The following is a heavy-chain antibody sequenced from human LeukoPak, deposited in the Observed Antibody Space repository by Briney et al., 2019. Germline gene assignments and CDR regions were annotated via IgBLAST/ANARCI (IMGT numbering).Heavy chain of an antibody. CDR3: ARDSHRYCSSTSCPSRDYYMDV. Sequence: ASETLSLTCTVSGGSISSSSYYWGWIRQPPGKGLEWIGTIYYSGSTYYNPSLKSRVTISVDTSKNQFSLKLSSVTAADTAVYYCARDSHRYCSSTSCPSRDYYMDVWGKGTTVTVS. CDR2: IYYSGST. J-gene: IGHJ6*03. V-gene: IGHV4-39*07. D-gene: IGHD2-2*01. CDR1: GGSISSSSYY.